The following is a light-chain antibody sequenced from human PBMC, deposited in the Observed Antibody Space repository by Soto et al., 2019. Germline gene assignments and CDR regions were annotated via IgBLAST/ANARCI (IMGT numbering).Light chain of an antibody. Sequence: EIVLTQSPGTLSLSPGERATLSCRASQSVGNNYLAWYQQKPGQAPRLLIYDASTRATGIPDRFSGSGSGTDFTLTINGLEPEDFAVYYCQQYGASSLTFGQGTRLEIK. CDR3: QQYGASSLT. J-gene: IGKJ5*01. CDR2: DAS. CDR1: QSVGNNY. V-gene: IGKV3-20*01.